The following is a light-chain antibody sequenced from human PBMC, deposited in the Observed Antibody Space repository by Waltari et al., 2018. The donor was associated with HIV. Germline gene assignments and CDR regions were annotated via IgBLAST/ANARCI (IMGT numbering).Light chain of an antibody. V-gene: IGLV3-19*01. J-gene: IGLJ2*01. Sequence: SELTQDSVVSVAVGQTVTITCQGDSLSSHYATWYQQKPGPAPLLVLWGKNSPPSGIPDRFTGSNSRNKASLTITGAQAEDGADYYCYSRDSTTNHRVFGGGTKVTVL. CDR2: GKN. CDR1: SLSSHY. CDR3: YSRDSTTNHRV.